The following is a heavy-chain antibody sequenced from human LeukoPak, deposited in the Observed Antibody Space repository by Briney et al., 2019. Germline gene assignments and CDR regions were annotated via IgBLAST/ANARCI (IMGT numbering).Heavy chain of an antibody. J-gene: IGHJ6*02. CDR1: GYTFTTYG. Sequence: ASVTVSCKASGYTFTTYGISWVRQAPGQGLEWMGWINAYNGNTIYAQKLQGRVTMTTDTSASTAYMEVSRLRSDDTAVYYCARVRIGQQLDKYYYYAMDVWGQGTTVTVSS. V-gene: IGHV1-18*01. CDR2: INAYNGNT. D-gene: IGHD6-13*01. CDR3: ARVRIGQQLDKYYYYAMDV.